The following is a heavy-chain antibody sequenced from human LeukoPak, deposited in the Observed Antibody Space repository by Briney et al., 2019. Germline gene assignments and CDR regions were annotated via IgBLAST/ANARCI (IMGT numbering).Heavy chain of an antibody. J-gene: IGHJ5*02. CDR1: GGSFSGYY. CDR2: INHSGST. V-gene: IGHV4-34*01. CDR3: ARVTGERNRRIAAAGTGRWFDP. Sequence: SETLSLTCAVYGGSFSGYYWSWIRQPPGKGLEWIGEINHSGSTNYNPSLKSRVTISVDTSKNQFSLELSSVTAADTAVYYCARVTGERNRRIAAAGTGRWFDPWGQGTLVTVSS. D-gene: IGHD6-13*01.